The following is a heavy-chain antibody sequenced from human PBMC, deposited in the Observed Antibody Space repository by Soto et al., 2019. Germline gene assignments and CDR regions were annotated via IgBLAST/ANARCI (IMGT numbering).Heavy chain of an antibody. D-gene: IGHD7-27*01. CDR1: GASLTSIY. Sequence: ETLSLTCTVSGASLTSIYLSWIRQSLGKGLEWIGYIFYSGTTIYNPSIQNRGTISVDTSKNQLSLNLASVTAADTAVYYCAKTPFRLTLGTVSHYFDAWGQGTRVTVSS. CDR3: AKTPFRLTLGTVSHYFDA. CDR2: IFYSGTT. J-gene: IGHJ4*02. V-gene: IGHV4-59*01.